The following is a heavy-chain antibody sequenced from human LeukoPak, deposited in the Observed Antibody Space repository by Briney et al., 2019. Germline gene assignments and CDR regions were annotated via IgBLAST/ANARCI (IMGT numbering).Heavy chain of an antibody. CDR1: GCTGSSYG. D-gene: IGHD3-10*02. Sequence: GGSVRLSWAASGCTGSSYGIRWVRQAPSKGLEWVAVAWQHGADKAYADSVQGRFTISRGNSKNTVSLQMDSLRAEDAAMYYCAKECSAFNFWGQG. CDR2: AWQHGADK. J-gene: IGHJ3*01. V-gene: IGHV3-33*06. CDR3: AKECSAFNF.